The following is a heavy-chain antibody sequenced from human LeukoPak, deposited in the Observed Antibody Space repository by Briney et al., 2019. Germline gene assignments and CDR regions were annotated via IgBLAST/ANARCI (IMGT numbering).Heavy chain of an antibody. V-gene: IGHV4-4*09. Sequence: PSEILSLTCTVSGGSISSYYWSWIRQPPGKGLEWIGYIYTSGSTNYNPSLKSRVTISVDTSKNQFSLKLSSVTAADTAVYYCARETTRQGTMVRGVIISPMDNWFDPWGQGTLVTVSS. CDR3: ARETTRQGTMVRGVIISPMDNWFDP. J-gene: IGHJ5*02. D-gene: IGHD3-10*01. CDR2: IYTSGST. CDR1: GGSISSYY.